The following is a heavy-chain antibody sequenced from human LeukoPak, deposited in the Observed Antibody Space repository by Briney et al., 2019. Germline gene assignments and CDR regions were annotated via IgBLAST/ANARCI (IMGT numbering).Heavy chain of an antibody. CDR1: GGSFSGYY. J-gene: IGHJ4*02. CDR3: ARVYGGNSRGRTVDY. D-gene: IGHD4-23*01. CDR2: INHSGST. V-gene: IGHV4-34*01. Sequence: SETLSLTCAVYGGSFSGYYWSWIRQPPGKGLEWIGEINHSGSTNYNPSLKSRVTISVDTSKNQFSLKLSSVTAADTAVYYCARVYGGNSRGRTVDYWGQGTLVTVSS.